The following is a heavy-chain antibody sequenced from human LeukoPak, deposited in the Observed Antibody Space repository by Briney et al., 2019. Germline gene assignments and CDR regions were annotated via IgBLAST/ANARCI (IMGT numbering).Heavy chain of an antibody. CDR3: TTGKMRYCSGGSCGTNDY. CDR2: IWYDGSNK. CDR1: GFTFSSYG. D-gene: IGHD2-15*01. J-gene: IGHJ4*02. V-gene: IGHV3-33*01. Sequence: GGSLRLSCAASGFTFSSYGTHWVRQAPGKGLEWVAVIWYDGSNKYYADSVKGRFTISRDNSKNTLYLQMNSLKTEDTAVYYCTTGKMRYCSGGSCGTNDYWGQGTLVTVSS.